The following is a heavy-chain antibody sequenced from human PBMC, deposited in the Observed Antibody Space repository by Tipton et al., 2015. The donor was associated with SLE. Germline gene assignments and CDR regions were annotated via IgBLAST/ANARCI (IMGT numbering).Heavy chain of an antibody. CDR1: GDSISSGGYS. Sequence: TLSLTCAVSGDSISSGGYSWSWIRQPPGKGLEWLGFIDYNKSPDYNPSLKSRVTISVDGSKNQFSLNRSSVTAADTAMYYCARHYGGGSLAYWGQGTLVTVSS. J-gene: IGHJ4*02. CDR3: ARHYGGGSLAY. V-gene: IGHV4-30-2*01. D-gene: IGHD3-16*01. CDR2: IDYNKSP.